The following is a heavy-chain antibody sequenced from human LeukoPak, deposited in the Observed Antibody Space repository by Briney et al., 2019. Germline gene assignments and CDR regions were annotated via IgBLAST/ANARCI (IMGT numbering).Heavy chain of an antibody. CDR3: ARETSQDYFDS. CDR1: GFSFSSYW. J-gene: IGHJ4*02. Sequence: GGSLRLSCAASGFSFSSYWMHWVRQAPGKGLVWVSRINGDGSRTYYADSVKGRFTISRDNAKNTLYVQMNSLRAEDTAVYYCARETSQDYFDSWGQGTLVTVSP. CDR2: INGDGSRT. V-gene: IGHV3-74*01.